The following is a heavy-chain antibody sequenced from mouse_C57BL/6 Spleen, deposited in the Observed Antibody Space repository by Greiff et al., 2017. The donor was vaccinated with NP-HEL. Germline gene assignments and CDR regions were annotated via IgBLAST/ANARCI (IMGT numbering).Heavy chain of an antibody. V-gene: IGHV5-6*01. Sequence: VQLKESGGDLVKPGGSLKLSCAASGFTFSSYGMSWVRQTPDKRLEWVATISSGGSYTYYPDSVKGRFTISRDNAKNTLYLQMSSLKSEDTAMYYCARQNGYYPPYAMDYWGQGTSLTVSS. CDR3: ARQNGYYPPYAMDY. D-gene: IGHD2-3*01. CDR2: ISSGGSYT. J-gene: IGHJ4*01. CDR1: GFTFSSYG.